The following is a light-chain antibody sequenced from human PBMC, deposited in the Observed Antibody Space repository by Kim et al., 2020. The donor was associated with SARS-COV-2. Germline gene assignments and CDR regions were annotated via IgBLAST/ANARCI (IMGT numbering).Light chain of an antibody. CDR1: ALPKQY. CDR2: EDT. Sequence: PGQEARITCSGEALPKQYAYWFQQKPGQAPVVLIYEDTERPSGIPERFSGSTSGTTVTLTISAVQAEDEADYYCQSADSSDTFWVFGGGTQLTVL. J-gene: IGLJ3*02. V-gene: IGLV3-25*03. CDR3: QSADSSDTFWV.